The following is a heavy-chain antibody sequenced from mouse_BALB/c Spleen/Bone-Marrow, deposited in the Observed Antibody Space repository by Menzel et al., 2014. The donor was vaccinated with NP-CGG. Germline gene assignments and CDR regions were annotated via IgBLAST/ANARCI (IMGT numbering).Heavy chain of an antibody. D-gene: IGHD2-4*01. CDR2: IDPANGNT. CDR3: ARWGITTGFAY. V-gene: IGHV14-3*02. J-gene: IGHJ3*01. CDR1: GFNIKETY. Sequence: VQLKQSGAELVKPGASVKLSCTASGFNIKETYMHWVKQRPEQGLEWIGRIDPANGNTKYDPKFQGKATITADTSSNTAYLQLSSLTSEDTAVYYCARWGITTGFAYWGQGTLVTVSA.